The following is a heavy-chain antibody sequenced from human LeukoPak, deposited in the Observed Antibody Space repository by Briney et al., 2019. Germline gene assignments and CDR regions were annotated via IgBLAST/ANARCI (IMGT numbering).Heavy chain of an antibody. V-gene: IGHV3-23*01. D-gene: IGHD3-10*01. CDR3: AKDYGDGSGSYYYFEY. J-gene: IGHJ4*02. CDR1: GFTFSSYA. CDR2: ISGSGGIT. Sequence: QPGGSLRLSCAASGFTFSSYAMSWVRQAPGKGLEWVSGISGSGGITYYADSVRGRFTISRDNSKNTLYLQMNSLRVEDTAVYYCAKDYGDGSGSYYYFEYWAREPWSPSPQ.